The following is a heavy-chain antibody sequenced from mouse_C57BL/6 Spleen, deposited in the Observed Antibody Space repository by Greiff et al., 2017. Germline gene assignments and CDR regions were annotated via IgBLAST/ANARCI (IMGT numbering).Heavy chain of an antibody. D-gene: IGHD1-1*01. Sequence: VQLQQSGPELVKPGASVKISCKASGYTFTDYYMNWVKQSHGKSLEWIGDINPNNGGTSYNQKFKGKATLTVDKSSSTAYMELRSLTSEDSAVYYCARWGTTDMDYWGQGTSVTVSS. CDR2: INPNNGGT. CDR3: ARWGTTDMDY. CDR1: GYTFTDYY. J-gene: IGHJ4*01. V-gene: IGHV1-26*01.